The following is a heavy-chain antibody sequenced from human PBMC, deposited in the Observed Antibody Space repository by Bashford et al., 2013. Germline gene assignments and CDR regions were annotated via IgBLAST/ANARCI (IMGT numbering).Heavy chain of an antibody. CDR3: AGDPPQSGFAFHI. V-gene: IGHV3-48*01. J-gene: IGHJ3*02. Sequence: VDSGGSLRLSCEASGFNFTTYSMNWVRQAPGKGLEWVSYISSSRASIYYAESVKGRFSISRDNAKNSLHLQMSSLRSEDTALYYCAGDPPQSGFAFHIWGQGTMVTVSS. CDR2: ISSSRASI. D-gene: IGHD3-3*01. CDR1: GFNFTTYS.